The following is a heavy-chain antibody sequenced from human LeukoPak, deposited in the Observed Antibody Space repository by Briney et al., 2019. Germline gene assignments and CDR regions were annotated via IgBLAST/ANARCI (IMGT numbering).Heavy chain of an antibody. CDR2: IYTSGST. CDR1: GGSISSYY. V-gene: IGHV4-4*07. Sequence: SETLSLTCTVSGGSISSYYWSWIRQPAGKGLEWIGRIYTSGSTNYNPSLKSRVTMSVDASKNQFSLKLSSVTAADTAVYYCARDRGYMVRGVILDWYFDLWGRGTLVTVSS. D-gene: IGHD3-10*01. CDR3: ARDRGYMVRGVILDWYFDL. J-gene: IGHJ2*01.